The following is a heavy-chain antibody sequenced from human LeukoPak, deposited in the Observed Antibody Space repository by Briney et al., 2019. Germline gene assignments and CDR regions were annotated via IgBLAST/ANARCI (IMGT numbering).Heavy chain of an antibody. CDR3: AKLESGDYDYYYGMDV. V-gene: IGHV3-23*01. D-gene: IGHD4-17*01. CDR1: GFTFSTYA. CDR2: ISGSGATT. J-gene: IGHJ6*02. Sequence: GGSLRLSCAASGFTFSTYAMSLVRQAPGKGLEWVSAISGSGATTYYADSVKGRFTISRDNSKNTLYLHMNSLRAEDTAIYYCAKLESGDYDYYYGMDVWGQGTTVTVSS.